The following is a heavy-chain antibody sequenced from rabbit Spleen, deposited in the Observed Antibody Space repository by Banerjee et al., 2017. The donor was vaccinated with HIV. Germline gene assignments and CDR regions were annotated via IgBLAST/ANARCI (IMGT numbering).Heavy chain of an antibody. D-gene: IGHD4-1*01. J-gene: IGHJ4*01. CDR3: ARGTPYSGGGNFNL. V-gene: IGHV1S45*01. CDR2: IYTGSSGST. Sequence: QEQLEESGGDLVKPEGSLTLTCTASGFSFSSSYYICWVRQAPGKGLEWIGCIYTGSSGSTNDASWAKGRFTISKTSSTTVTLQMTSLTAADTATYFCARGTPYSGGGNFNLWGPGTLVTVS. CDR1: GFSFSSSYY.